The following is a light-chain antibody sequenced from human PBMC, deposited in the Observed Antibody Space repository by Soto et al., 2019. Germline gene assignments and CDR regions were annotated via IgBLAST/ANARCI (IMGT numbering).Light chain of an antibody. CDR2: EVS. Sequence: QSALTQPASVSGSPGQSITISCTGTSSDVGGYNYVSWYQQHPGKAPKLMIYEVSNRPSGVSNRFSGSKSGNTASLTISGLQAEDEADYYCSSYRGDRTQVFGGGTKLTVL. J-gene: IGLJ2*01. CDR1: SSDVGGYNY. CDR3: SSYRGDRTQV. V-gene: IGLV2-14*01.